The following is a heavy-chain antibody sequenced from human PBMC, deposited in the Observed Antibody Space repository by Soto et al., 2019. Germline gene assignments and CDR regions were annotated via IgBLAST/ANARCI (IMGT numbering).Heavy chain of an antibody. J-gene: IGHJ2*01. Sequence: QVQLQESGPGLVKPSETLSLTCTVSGGSIRGYYWSWIRQPAGKGLEWIGRIYSSGSTAYKPSLNKRVAMSVDTSKTQFSLELSSLTAAAMAVYYCSRDSGIFVVRGVISSFDLWIGVTLVTVSS. CDR2: IYSSGST. CDR3: SRDSGIFVVRGVISSFDL. CDR1: GGSIRGYY. V-gene: IGHV4-4*07. D-gene: IGHD3-10*01.